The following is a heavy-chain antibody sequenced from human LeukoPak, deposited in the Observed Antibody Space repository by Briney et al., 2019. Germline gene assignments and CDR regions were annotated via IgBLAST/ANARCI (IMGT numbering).Heavy chain of an antibody. Sequence: GGSLRLSCAASGFTFSSYDMHWVRQATGKGLEWVSAIGTAGDTYYPGSVKGRFTISRENAKNSLYLQMNSLRAGDTAVYYCARARRRGSYYDYWGQGTLVTVSS. CDR1: GFTFSSYD. V-gene: IGHV3-13*01. J-gene: IGHJ4*02. CDR3: ARARRRGSYYDY. CDR2: IGTAGDT. D-gene: IGHD1-26*01.